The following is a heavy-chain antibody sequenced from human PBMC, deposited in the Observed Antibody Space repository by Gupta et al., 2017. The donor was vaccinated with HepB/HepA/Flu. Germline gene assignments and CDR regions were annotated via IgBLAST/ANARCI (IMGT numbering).Heavy chain of an antibody. CDR1: GFTLGRYW. J-gene: IGHJ6*03. Sequence: EVQVVESGGGLVQPGGSVRLSCAASGFTLGRYWMSWVRHAPGKGLEWVASIKQDGSEKYYVDSVKGRFTISRDNAKNSLYLQMNSLRAEDTAVYYCARERWVVPAAMNTADYDCYMDVWGKGTTVTVSS. V-gene: IGHV3-7*01. CDR2: IKQDGSEK. CDR3: ARERWVVPAAMNTADYDCYMDV. D-gene: IGHD2-2*01.